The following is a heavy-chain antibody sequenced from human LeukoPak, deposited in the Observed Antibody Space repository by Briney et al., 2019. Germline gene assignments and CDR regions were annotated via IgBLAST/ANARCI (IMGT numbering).Heavy chain of an antibody. CDR3: AKLGWIQLWLPFDY. J-gene: IGHJ4*02. CDR2: ISGSGGST. V-gene: IGHV3-23*01. D-gene: IGHD5-18*01. Sequence: GGSLRLSCAASGFTFSSYAMSWVRQAPGKGLEWVSAISGSGGSTYYADSVKGRFTISRDNSKNTLYLQMNSLRAEDTALYYCAKLGWIQLWLPFDYWGQGTLVTVSS. CDR1: GFTFSSYA.